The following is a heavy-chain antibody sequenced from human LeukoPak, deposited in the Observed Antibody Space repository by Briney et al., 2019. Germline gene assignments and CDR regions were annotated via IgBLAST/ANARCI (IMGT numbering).Heavy chain of an antibody. CDR2: INPSGGST. D-gene: IGHD2-2*01. J-gene: IGHJ6*02. CDR1: GYTFTSYY. Sequence: GASVKVSCKASGYTFTSYYMHWVRQAPGQGLEWMGIINPSGGSTSYAQKFRGRVTMTRDTSTSTVYMELSSLRSEDTAVYYCARDYCVVPAAIYPDHYYYYYGMDVWGQGTTVTVSS. V-gene: IGHV1-46*01. CDR3: ARDYCVVPAAIYPDHYYYYYGMDV.